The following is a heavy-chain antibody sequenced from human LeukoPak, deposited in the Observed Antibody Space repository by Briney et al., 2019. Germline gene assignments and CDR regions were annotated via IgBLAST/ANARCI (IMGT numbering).Heavy chain of an antibody. V-gene: IGHV4-34*01. CDR1: GGSFSGYY. CDR2: INHSGST. J-gene: IGHJ6*03. Sequence: SETLSLTCAVYGGSFSGYYWSWIRQPPGKGLEWIGEINHSGSTNYNPSLKSRVTISVDTSKNQFSLKLSSVTAADTAVYYCARFPGRQLWFAGYMDVWGKGTTVTVSS. D-gene: IGHD5-18*01. CDR3: ARFPGRQLWFAGYMDV.